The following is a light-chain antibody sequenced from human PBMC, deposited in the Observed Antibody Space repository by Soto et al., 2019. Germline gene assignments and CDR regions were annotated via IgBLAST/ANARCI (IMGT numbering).Light chain of an antibody. CDR2: EYS. J-gene: IGLJ2*01. CDR3: QSYDSTYVV. Sequence: NFMLTQPHSVSESPGKTVTISCTRVSGSIASNFVQWHQQRPGSAPTTAIFEYSQRPSGVPDRFSGSIDTSSNSASLTISGLMTEDEADYYCQSYDSTYVVFGGGTKLTVL. V-gene: IGLV6-57*04. CDR1: SGSIASNF.